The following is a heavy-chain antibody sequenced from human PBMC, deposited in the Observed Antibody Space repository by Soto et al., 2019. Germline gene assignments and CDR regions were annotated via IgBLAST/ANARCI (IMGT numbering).Heavy chain of an antibody. CDR1: GGTITNDGYY. J-gene: IGHJ4*02. V-gene: IGHV4-39*02. Sequence: QLQLQESGPGLVKPSETLSLTCAVSGGTITNDGYYWVWVRQSPGKGLEWIGSINYSGYTFYRASLRSRATISVDASKSHFSLRLSSVTAADTAVYFCARLSVGLTGNYFEDWGQGTRVTVSS. D-gene: IGHD3-10*01. CDR3: ARLSVGLTGNYFED. CDR2: INYSGYT.